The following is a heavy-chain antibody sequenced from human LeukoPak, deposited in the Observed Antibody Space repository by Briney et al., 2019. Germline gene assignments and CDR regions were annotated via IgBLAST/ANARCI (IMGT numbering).Heavy chain of an antibody. Sequence: GGSLRLSRSASGFTFSTYWMSWVRQAPGKGLEWVANMRRDGNEIYYLDSVKGRFTISRDNAKNTLYVQMNSLRAEDTAVYYCARDLVDCSGGSCPTQGSYGMDVWGQGTTVTVSS. CDR1: GFTFSTYW. CDR3: ARDLVDCSGGSCPTQGSYGMDV. CDR2: MRRDGNEI. D-gene: IGHD2-15*01. V-gene: IGHV3-7*01. J-gene: IGHJ6*02.